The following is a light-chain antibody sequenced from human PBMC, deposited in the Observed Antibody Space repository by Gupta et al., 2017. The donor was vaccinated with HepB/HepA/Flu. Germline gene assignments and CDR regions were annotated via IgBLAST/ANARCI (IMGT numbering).Light chain of an antibody. CDR2: DVN. V-gene: IGLV2-14*04. CDR1: SSDVGGYNY. CDR3: SSHTSRNTVV. J-gene: IGLJ2*01. Sequence: GTSSDVGGYNYVSWYQQHPGKAPKLMIYDVNNRPSGVSNRFSGSKSGNTASLTISGLQAEDEADYYCSSHTSRNTVVFGRGTKLTVL.